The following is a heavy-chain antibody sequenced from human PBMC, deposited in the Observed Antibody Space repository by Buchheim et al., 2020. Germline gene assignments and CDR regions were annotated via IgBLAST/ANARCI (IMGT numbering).Heavy chain of an antibody. Sequence: QVQLQESGPGLVKPSETLSPTCTVSGGSISSYYWSWIRQPPGKGLEWIGYIYYSGSTNYNPSLKSRVTISVDTSKNQFSLKLSSVTAADTAVYYCARMRRGYCSSTSYGGTPDYWGQGT. CDR3: ARMRRGYCSSTSYGGTPDY. CDR1: GGSISSYY. CDR2: IYYSGST. V-gene: IGHV4-59*08. J-gene: IGHJ4*02. D-gene: IGHD2-2*01.